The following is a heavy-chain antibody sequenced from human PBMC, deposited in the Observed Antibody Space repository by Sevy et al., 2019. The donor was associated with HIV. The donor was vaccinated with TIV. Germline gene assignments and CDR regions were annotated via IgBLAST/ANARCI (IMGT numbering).Heavy chain of an antibody. V-gene: IGHV3-21*01. D-gene: IGHD3-3*01. CDR3: ARGSYVFGGGYYPRHYGMDV. Sequence: GGSLRLSCAASGFTFSSYSMNWVRQAPGKGLEWVSSISSSSSYIYYADSVKGRFTISRDNAKNSLYLQMNSLRAEDTAVFYWARGSYVFGGGYYPRHYGMDVWGQGTTVTVSS. CDR1: GFTFSSYS. CDR2: ISSSSSYI. J-gene: IGHJ6*02.